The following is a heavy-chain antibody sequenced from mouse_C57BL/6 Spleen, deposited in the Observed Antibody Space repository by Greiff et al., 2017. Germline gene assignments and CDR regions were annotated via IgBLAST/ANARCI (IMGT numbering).Heavy chain of an antibody. J-gene: IGHJ2*01. CDR1: GFTFSDYG. V-gene: IGHV5-17*01. CDR2: ISSGSSTI. D-gene: IGHD4-1*01. Sequence: DVQLVESGGGLVKPGGSLKLSCAASGFTFSDYGMHWVRQAPEKGLEWVAYISSGSSTIYYADTVKGRFTISRDNAKNTLFLQMTSLRSEDTAMXYCARGGLGHYFDYWGQGTTLTVSS. CDR3: ARGGLGHYFDY.